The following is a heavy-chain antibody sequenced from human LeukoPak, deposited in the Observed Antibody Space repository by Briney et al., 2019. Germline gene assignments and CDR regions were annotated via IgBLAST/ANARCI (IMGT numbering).Heavy chain of an antibody. D-gene: IGHD5-12*01. CDR1: GFTFSSYS. CDR2: ISSSSSYI. CDR3: ARDEPGYGGFLD. V-gene: IGHV3-21*01. J-gene: IGHJ4*02. Sequence: GGSLRLSCAASGFTFSSYSMNWVRQAPGKGLEWVSSISSSSSYIYYADSVKGRFTISRDNAKNSLYLQMNSLRAEDTAVYYCARDEPGYGGFLDWGQGTLVTVSS.